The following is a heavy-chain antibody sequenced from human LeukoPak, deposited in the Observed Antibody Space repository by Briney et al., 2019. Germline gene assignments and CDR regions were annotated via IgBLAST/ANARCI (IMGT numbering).Heavy chain of an antibody. CDR3: ARGSGWFGY. Sequence: NPSETLSLTCTVSGGSISHYYWSWIRQPPGMGLEWIGYIYSSGSTNYNPSLKSRVTISVDTYKKQLSLKVNSVTAADTAVYYCARGSGWFGYWGQGSQVTVSS. D-gene: IGHD6-19*01. V-gene: IGHV4-59*01. CDR1: GGSISHYY. J-gene: IGHJ5*01. CDR2: IYSSGST.